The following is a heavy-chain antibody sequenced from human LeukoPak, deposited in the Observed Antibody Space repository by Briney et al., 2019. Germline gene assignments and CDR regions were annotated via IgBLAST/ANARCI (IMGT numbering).Heavy chain of an antibody. CDR2: ISYDGSNK. CDR3: AARMVDAFDI. D-gene: IGHD2-8*01. CDR1: GFTFSSYA. V-gene: IGHV3-30*04. J-gene: IGHJ3*02. Sequence: GESLRLSCAASGFTFSSYAMHWVRQAPGKGLEWVAVISYDGSNKYYADSVKGRFTISRDNSKNTLYLQMNSPRAEDTAVYYCAARMVDAFDIWGQGTMVTVSS.